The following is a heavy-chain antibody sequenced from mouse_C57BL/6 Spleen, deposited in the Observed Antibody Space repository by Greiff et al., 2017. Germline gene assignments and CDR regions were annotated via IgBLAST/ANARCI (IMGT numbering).Heavy chain of an antibody. CDR3: ARFGPQFSTDY. CDR1: GYTFTNYW. CDR2: IYPGGGYT. V-gene: IGHV1-63*01. Sequence: VQVVESGAELVRPGTSVKMSCKASGYTFTNYWIGWAKQRPGHGLEWIGDIYPGGGYTNYNEKFKGKATLTAAKSSSTAYMQFSSLTSEDSAIYYCARFGPQFSTDYWGQGTTLTVSS. J-gene: IGHJ2*01.